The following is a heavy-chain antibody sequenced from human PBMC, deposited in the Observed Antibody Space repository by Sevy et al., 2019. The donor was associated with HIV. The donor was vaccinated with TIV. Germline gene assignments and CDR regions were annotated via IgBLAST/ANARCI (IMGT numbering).Heavy chain of an antibody. Sequence: SETLSLTCTVSGGSISSSSYYWGWIRQPPGKGLEWIGSIYYSGSTYYNPSLKSRVTISVDTSKNQFSLKLSSVTAADTAVYYCAGRGGDRRLGELSPSPNFDYWGQGTLVTVSS. CDR1: GGSISSSSYY. J-gene: IGHJ4*02. D-gene: IGHD3-16*02. CDR3: AGRGGDRRLGELSPSPNFDY. CDR2: IYYSGST. V-gene: IGHV4-39*01.